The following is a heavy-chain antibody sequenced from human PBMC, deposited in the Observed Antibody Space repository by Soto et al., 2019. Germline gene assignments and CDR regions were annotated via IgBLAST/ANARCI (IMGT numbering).Heavy chain of an antibody. D-gene: IGHD3-9*01. CDR3: PLFAVYDILTYYYYGMDV. V-gene: IGHV3-15*07. CDR1: GFTFSNAW. J-gene: IGHJ6*02. Sequence: GSLRLSCAASGFTFSNAWMNWVRQAPGKGLERVGRIKSKTDGGTTDYAAPVKGRFTISRDDSKNTLYLQMNSLKTEDTAVYYCPLFAVYDILTYYYYGMDVWGQGT. CDR2: IKSKTDGGTT.